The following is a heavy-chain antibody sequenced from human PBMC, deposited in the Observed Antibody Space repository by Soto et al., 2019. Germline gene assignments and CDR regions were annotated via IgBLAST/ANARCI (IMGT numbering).Heavy chain of an antibody. CDR1: GYTFTNYA. J-gene: IGHJ4*02. V-gene: IGHV1-3*05. Sequence: QVQLVQSGAEEKKPGASVKVSCKASGYTFTNYATHWVRQAPGQRLEWMGWINAGNGNTKYSQKFQGRVTITRDPSASTAYLHPSSLRSEDTKVYYCARVSGYYHPDNWGQGTLVTVSS. CDR2: INAGNGNT. CDR3: ARVSGYYHPDN. D-gene: IGHD6-25*01.